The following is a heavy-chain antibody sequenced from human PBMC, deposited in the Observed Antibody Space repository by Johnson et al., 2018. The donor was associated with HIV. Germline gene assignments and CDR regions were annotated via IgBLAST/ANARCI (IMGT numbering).Heavy chain of an antibody. CDR3: AKDYSSILSAFDI. Sequence: VQLVESGGGVVQPGRSLRLSCAASRFTFSSYAMHWVRHAPGKGLEWVAVISYDGSKKYYADSVKGRFTISRDNSKNTLYLQMNSLRAEDTAVYYCAKDYSSILSAFDIWGQGTMVTVSS. CDR1: RFTFSSYA. CDR2: ISYDGSKK. J-gene: IGHJ3*02. V-gene: IGHV3-30*04. D-gene: IGHD6-13*01.